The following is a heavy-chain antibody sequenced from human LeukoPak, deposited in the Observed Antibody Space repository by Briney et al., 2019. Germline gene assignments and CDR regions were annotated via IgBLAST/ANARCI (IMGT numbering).Heavy chain of an antibody. CDR2: MYYSVST. CDR1: GGSIRSYY. J-gene: IGHJ3*02. D-gene: IGHD3-9*01. CDR3: ARDRLRYFDWLSNDAFDI. V-gene: IGHV4-59*12. Sequence: SETLSLTCTVSGGSIRSYYWSWIRQPPGKGLEWIGYMYYSVSTNYNPSLKGRVTISVDTSKNQFSLKLSSVTAADTAVYYCARDRLRYFDWLSNDAFDIWGQGTMVTVSS.